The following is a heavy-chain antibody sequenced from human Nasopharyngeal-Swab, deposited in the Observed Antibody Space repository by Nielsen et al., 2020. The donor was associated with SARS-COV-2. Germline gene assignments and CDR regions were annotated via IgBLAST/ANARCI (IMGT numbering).Heavy chain of an antibody. CDR3: ARHGADCSRTSCYRRHGFDI. J-gene: IGHJ3*02. Sequence: GESLKISCAASRFTFSDYWMSWVRRAPGKGLEWVANIKQDGSEIYYADSVKGRFTISRDNARNSLYLQMRSLRAEDTAVYHCARHGADCSRTSCYRRHGFDIWGQGTMVTVSS. CDR2: IKQDGSEI. V-gene: IGHV3-7*01. CDR1: RFTFSDYW. D-gene: IGHD2-2*02.